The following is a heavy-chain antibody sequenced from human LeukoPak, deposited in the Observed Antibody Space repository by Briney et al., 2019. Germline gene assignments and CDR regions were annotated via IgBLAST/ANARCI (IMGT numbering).Heavy chain of an antibody. J-gene: IGHJ4*02. CDR3: AKTLGGWQYFDC. V-gene: IGHV3-30*02. Sequence: GGSLRLSCAASGFSVSDYGMHWVRQAPGKGLEWVAFMRHDEYKEYHSDSVKGRFTISRDNSRNTLSLQMSSLRIDDAAVYYCAKTLGGWQYFDCWGQGTLVTVSS. CDR2: MRHDEYKE. D-gene: IGHD6-19*01. CDR1: GFSVSDYG.